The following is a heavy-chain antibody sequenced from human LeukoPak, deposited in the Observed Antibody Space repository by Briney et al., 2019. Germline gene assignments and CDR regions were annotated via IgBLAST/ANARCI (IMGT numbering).Heavy chain of an antibody. D-gene: IGHD5-24*01. CDR2: IYYSVRT. CDR1: GGSISSYY. CDR3: ARTGDGYNYYNYYYMDV. Sequence: PSETLSLTCTVSGGSISSYYWSWIRQPPGKGLEWIGYIYYSVRTSYNPSLKSRVTISVDMPNNQFSLTMSSVTAADTAVYYCARTGDGYNYYNYYYMDVWGKGTTVTVTS. V-gene: IGHV4-59*01. J-gene: IGHJ6*03.